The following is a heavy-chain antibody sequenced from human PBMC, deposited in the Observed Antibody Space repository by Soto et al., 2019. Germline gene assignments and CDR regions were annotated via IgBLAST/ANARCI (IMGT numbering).Heavy chain of an antibody. CDR3: ASSAGPPGDFFYYSGMDV. J-gene: IGHJ6*02. D-gene: IGHD3-10*01. V-gene: IGHV4-4*08. CDR1: GASIRSYY. CDR2: VYTSDYT. Sequence: SETLSLTCSVSGASIRSYYWHWIRQPPGKGLEWIGYVYTSDYTRYSSSLKSRVTISVDTSKSQFYLRLNSVTAADTAVYYCASSAGPPGDFFYYSGMDVWGQGTTVTVSS.